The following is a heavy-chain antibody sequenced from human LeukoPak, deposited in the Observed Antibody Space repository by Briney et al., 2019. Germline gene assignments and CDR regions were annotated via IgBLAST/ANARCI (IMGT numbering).Heavy chain of an antibody. CDR2: INPNNGNL. Sequence: ASVKVSCKASGYTFGSDDMNWVRQATGQGLEWMGWINPNNGNLGYAQKFQGRVTITRNTPISTAYMELSSLTSEDTAVYYCARHHASGMLNDWFDPWGQGTLVTVSS. CDR3: ARHHASGMLNDWFDP. CDR1: GYTFGSDD. J-gene: IGHJ5*02. V-gene: IGHV1-8*03. D-gene: IGHD3-10*01.